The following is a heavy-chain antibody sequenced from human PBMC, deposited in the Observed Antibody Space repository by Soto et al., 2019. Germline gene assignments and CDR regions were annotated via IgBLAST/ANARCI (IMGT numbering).Heavy chain of an antibody. J-gene: IGHJ6*02. D-gene: IGHD6-6*01. V-gene: IGHV3-30*18. CDR3: AKVHGSSSFYYYGMDV. CDR1: GFIFSSYG. Sequence: GGSLRLSCAPSGFIFSSYGMHWVRQAPGKGLEWVEVISYDGSNKYYADSVKGRFTISRDSSKNTLYLQMNSLRGEDTAVYYCAKVHGSSSFYYYGMDVWGQGTTVTVSS. CDR2: ISYDGSNK.